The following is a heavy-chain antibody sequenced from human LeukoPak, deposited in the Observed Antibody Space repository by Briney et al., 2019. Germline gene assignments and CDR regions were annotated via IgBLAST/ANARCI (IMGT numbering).Heavy chain of an antibody. CDR2: ISPYNGDR. D-gene: IGHD1-1*01. CDR3: ARDREELGLTTTGGY. CDR1: GYTFTSYA. Sequence: ASVKVSCKASGYTFTSYAITWVRQAPGQGPEWMGWISPYNGDRRDALKFQDRVTMTTDTSTTTAYMELRSLRSDDTAVYYCARDREELGLTTTGGYWGQGTLVTVSS. V-gene: IGHV1-18*01. J-gene: IGHJ4*02.